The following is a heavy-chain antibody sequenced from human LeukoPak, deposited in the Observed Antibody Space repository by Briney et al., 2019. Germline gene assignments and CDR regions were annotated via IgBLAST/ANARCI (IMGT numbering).Heavy chain of an antibody. Sequence: GGTLRLSCAASGFSRSSYGVTWVRQAPGKGLEWVSTLSDRGGGTYYADSVKGRFTISRDNAKNSLYLQMNSLRAEDTALYFCARDPYSGNYGNYYYYYMDVWGKGTTVTISS. CDR2: LSDRGGGT. J-gene: IGHJ6*03. CDR3: ARDPYSGNYGNYYYYYMDV. D-gene: IGHD1-26*01. CDR1: GFSRSSYG. V-gene: IGHV3-23*01.